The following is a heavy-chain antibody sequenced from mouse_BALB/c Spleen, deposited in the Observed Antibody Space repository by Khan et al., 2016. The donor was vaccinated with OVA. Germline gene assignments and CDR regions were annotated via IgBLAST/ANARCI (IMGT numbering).Heavy chain of an antibody. CDR1: GFSLTGYG. D-gene: IGHD2-10*01. CDR2: IWGDGST. Sequence: QVQLQQSGPGLVAPSQSLSITCTVSGFSLTGYGVNWVRQPPGKGLEWLGMIWGDGSTDYNSALKSRLNLTKDNSKSQVFLKMNRLQTDDTARYYCARAYYGNYREAMDYWGQGTSVTVSS. V-gene: IGHV2-6-7*01. J-gene: IGHJ4*01. CDR3: ARAYYGNYREAMDY.